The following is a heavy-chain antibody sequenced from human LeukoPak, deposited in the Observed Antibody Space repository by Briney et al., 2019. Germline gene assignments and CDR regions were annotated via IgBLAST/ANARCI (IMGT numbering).Heavy chain of an antibody. CDR2: INPNSGGT. J-gene: IGHJ5*02. CDR3: ARVRGYSYGYSFPSLQNWFDP. D-gene: IGHD5-18*01. CDR1: GYTFTGYY. Sequence: ASVKVSCKASGYTFTGYYMHWVRQAPGQGLEWMGWINPNSGGTNYAQKFQGRVTMTRDTSISTAYMELSRLRSDDTAVYYCARVRGYSYGYSFPSLQNWFDPWDQGTLVTVSS. V-gene: IGHV1-2*02.